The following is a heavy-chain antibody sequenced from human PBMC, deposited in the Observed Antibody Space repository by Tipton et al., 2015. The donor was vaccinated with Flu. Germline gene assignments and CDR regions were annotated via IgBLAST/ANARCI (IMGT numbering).Heavy chain of an antibody. CDR2: IKQDGSQK. J-gene: IGHJ4*02. CDR3: VKAIGGYGGY. Sequence: GSLRLSCTASGITFSNYWMHWVRQTPGEGLEWVANIKQDGSQKSYVDSVKGRFTISRDNAKSSLYLQMNSLRAEDTAVYYCVKAIGGYGGYWGQGTLVTVSS. CDR1: GITFSNYW. V-gene: IGHV3-7*01. D-gene: IGHD1-26*01.